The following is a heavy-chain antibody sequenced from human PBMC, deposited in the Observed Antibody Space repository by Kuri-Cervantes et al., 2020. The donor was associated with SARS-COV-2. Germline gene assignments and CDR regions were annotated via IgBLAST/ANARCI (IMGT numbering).Heavy chain of an antibody. CDR1: GFTFSNYA. Sequence: GESLKISCAASGFTFSNYAMTWVRQAPGKGLEWVSAISGWTASTYYADSVKGRFTISRDNSKNTLYLQMNSLRAEDTAVYYCARNRSTHYFDYWGQGTLVTVSS. CDR2: ISGWTAST. CDR3: ARNRSTHYFDY. J-gene: IGHJ4*02. V-gene: IGHV3-23*01.